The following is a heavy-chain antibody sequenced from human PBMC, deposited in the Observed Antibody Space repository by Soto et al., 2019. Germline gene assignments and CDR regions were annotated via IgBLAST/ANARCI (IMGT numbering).Heavy chain of an antibody. CDR1: GDSVSSNSAA. V-gene: IGHV6-1*01. CDR2: TYYRSKWYN. CDR3: ARGVTGTSPAVFYYYGMDV. Sequence: SQTLSLTCAISGDSVSSNSAAWNWIRQSPSRGLEWLGRTYYRSKWYNDYAVSVKSRITINPDTSKNQFSLQLNSVTPEDTAVYYCARGVTGTSPAVFYYYGMDVWGQGTTVTVSS. J-gene: IGHJ6*02. D-gene: IGHD1-1*01.